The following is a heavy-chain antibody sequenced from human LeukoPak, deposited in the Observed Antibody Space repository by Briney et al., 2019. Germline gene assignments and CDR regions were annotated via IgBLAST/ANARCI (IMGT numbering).Heavy chain of an antibody. D-gene: IGHD3-16*01. CDR2: ISYDGSNK. Sequence: PGGSLRLSCAASGFTFSSYAMHWVRQAPGKGLEWVAVISYDGSNKYYADSVKGRFTISRDNSKNTLYLQMNSLRAEDTAVYYCARDLGNGGPFDYWGQGTLVTVSS. CDR3: ARDLGNGGPFDY. J-gene: IGHJ4*02. V-gene: IGHV3-30-3*01. CDR1: GFTFSSYA.